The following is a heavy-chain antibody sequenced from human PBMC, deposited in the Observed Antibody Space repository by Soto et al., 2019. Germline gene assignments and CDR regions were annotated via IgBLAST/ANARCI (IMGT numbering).Heavy chain of an antibody. D-gene: IGHD3-3*01. CDR3: ARASYYDFWSGYYTGGDYFDY. V-gene: IGHV3-33*01. CDR2: IWYDGSNK. J-gene: IGHJ4*02. Sequence: GGSLRLSCAASGFTFSSYGMHWVRQAPGKGLEWVAVIWYDGSNKYYTDSVKGRFTISRDNSKNTLYLQMNSLRAEDTAVYYCARASYYDFWSGYYTGGDYFDYWGQGTLVTVSS. CDR1: GFTFSSYG.